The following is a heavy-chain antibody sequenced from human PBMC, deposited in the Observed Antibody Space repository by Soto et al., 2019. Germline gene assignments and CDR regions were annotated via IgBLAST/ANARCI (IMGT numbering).Heavy chain of an antibody. Sequence: GGSLRLSCAASGFTFSSYAMSWVRQAPGKGLEWVSAISGSGGSTHYADSVKGRFTISRDNSKNTLYLQMNSLRAEDTAVYYCAKGTVPIWYFDLWGRGTLVTVSS. V-gene: IGHV3-23*01. CDR2: ISGSGGST. J-gene: IGHJ2*01. CDR1: GFTFSSYA. D-gene: IGHD4-17*01. CDR3: AKGTVPIWYFDL.